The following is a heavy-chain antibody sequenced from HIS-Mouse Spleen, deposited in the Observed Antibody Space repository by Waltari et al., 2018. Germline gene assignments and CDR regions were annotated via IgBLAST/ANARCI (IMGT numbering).Heavy chain of an antibody. CDR2: ISAYNGNT. CDR3: ARVPPPRPKYSSSSRDDAFDI. CDR1: GYTFTSYG. J-gene: IGHJ3*02. Sequence: QVQLVQSGAEVKKPGASVKVSCKASGYTFTSYGISWVRQAPGQGLEWMGWISAYNGNTNYAQKLQGRVTMTTDTSTSTAYMELRSLRSDDTAVYYCARVPPPRPKYSSSSRDDAFDIWGQGTMVTVSS. V-gene: IGHV1-18*01. D-gene: IGHD6-6*01.